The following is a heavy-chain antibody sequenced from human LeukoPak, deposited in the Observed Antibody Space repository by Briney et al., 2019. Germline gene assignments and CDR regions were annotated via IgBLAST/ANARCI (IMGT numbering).Heavy chain of an antibody. CDR3: ATHPVRAFIS. J-gene: IGHJ5*02. CDR2: IYHSGST. D-gene: IGHD3-10*01. V-gene: IGHV4-38-2*01. Sequence: SETLSLTCAVCVYFISNAYYWGWIRQPPGKGLGWIGSIYHSGSTYYNPSLKTRVNISLDTPKNQFSLTLSSVCAAHTAVYYCATHPVRAFISWGQGTLVTVSS. CDR1: VYFISNAYY.